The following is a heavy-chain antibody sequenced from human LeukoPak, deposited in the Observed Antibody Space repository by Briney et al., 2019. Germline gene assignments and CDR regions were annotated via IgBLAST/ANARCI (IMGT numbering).Heavy chain of an antibody. CDR2: ISWNSGSI. CDR1: GFTFDDYA. CDR3: AKDPRALWFGELSN. Sequence: GRSLRLSCAASGFTFDDYAMHWVRQAPGKGLEWVSGISWNSGSIGYADSVKGRFTISRDNAKNSLYPQMNSLRAEDTALYYCAKDPRALWFGELSNWGQGTLVTVSS. J-gene: IGHJ4*02. D-gene: IGHD3-10*01. V-gene: IGHV3-9*01.